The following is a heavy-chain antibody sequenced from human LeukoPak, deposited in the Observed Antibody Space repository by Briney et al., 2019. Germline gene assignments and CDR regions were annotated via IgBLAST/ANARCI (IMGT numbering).Heavy chain of an antibody. D-gene: IGHD4-17*01. J-gene: IGHJ4*02. CDR2: IYYSGST. CDR3: ARRNDYGDYYFDY. CDR1: GGSISSSSYY. V-gene: IGHV4-39*01. Sequence: SETLSLTCTVSGGSISSSSYYWGWIRQPPGKGLEWIGSIYYSGSTYYNPSLKSRVTISVDTSKNQFSLKLSSVTAADTAVYYCARRNDYGDYYFDYWGQGTLVTVFS.